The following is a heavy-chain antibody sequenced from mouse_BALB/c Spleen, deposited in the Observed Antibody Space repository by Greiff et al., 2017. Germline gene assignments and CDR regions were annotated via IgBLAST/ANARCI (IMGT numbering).Heavy chain of an antibody. CDR2: INPSTGYT. CDR1: GYTFTSYW. D-gene: IGHD2-3*01. CDR3: ARDGHYWYFDV. J-gene: IGHJ1*01. Sequence: QVQLQQSGAELVRPGSSVKISCKASGYTFTSYWMHWVKQRPGQGLEWIGYINPSTGYTEYNQKFKDKATLTADKSSSTAYMQLRSPTSEDSAVYYCARDGHYWYFDVWGAGTTVTVSS. V-gene: IGHV1-4*01.